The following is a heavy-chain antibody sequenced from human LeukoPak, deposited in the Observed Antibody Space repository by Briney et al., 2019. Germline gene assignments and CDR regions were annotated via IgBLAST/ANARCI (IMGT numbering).Heavy chain of an antibody. J-gene: IGHJ6*03. CDR1: GGTFSSYA. D-gene: IGHD3-9*01. Sequence: GASVKVSCKASGGTFSSYAISWVRQAPGQGLEWMGRIIPIFGTANYAQKFQGRVTITTDESTSTAYMELSSLRSEDTAVYYCAREARYFDWLLSYYYYYMDVWGKGTTVTVSS. V-gene: IGHV1-69*05. CDR3: AREARYFDWLLSYYYYYMDV. CDR2: IIPIFGTA.